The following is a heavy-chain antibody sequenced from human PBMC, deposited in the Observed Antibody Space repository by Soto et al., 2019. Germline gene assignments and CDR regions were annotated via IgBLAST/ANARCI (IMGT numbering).Heavy chain of an antibody. CDR3: ARSQGSSTSLEIYYYYHYGMDV. CDR2: IIPISDTT. V-gene: IGHV1-69*01. Sequence: QVQLVQSGAEVKKPGSSVKVSCKASGGTFSSYAISWVRQAPGQGLEWMGGIIPISDTTNYAQKFQGRVTITADESTSTAYMELSSLRSEDTAVYYCARSQGSSTSLEIYYYYHYGMDVWGQATTVTVSS. D-gene: IGHD2-2*01. J-gene: IGHJ6*02. CDR1: GGTFSSYA.